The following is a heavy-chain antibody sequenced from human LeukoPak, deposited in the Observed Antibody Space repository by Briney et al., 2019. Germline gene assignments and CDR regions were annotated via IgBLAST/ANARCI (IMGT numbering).Heavy chain of an antibody. D-gene: IGHD2-15*01. CDR2: INHSGST. CDR1: GGSFSGYY. V-gene: IGHV4-34*01. Sequence: SETLSLTCAVYGGSFSGYYWSWIRQPPGKGLEWIGEINHSGSTNYNPSLKSRVTISVDTSKNQFSLKLSSVTAADTAVYYCAHRPYCSGGSCYRHYYYYGMDVWGLGTTVTVSS. J-gene: IGHJ6*02. CDR3: AHRPYCSGGSCYRHYYYYGMDV.